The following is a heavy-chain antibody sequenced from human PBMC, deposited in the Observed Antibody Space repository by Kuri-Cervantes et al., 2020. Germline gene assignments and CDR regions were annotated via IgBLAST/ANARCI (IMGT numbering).Heavy chain of an antibody. CDR1: GFTFSSYE. V-gene: IGHV3-48*03. J-gene: IGHJ1*01. CDR2: ISSSGSTI. D-gene: IGHD6-19*01. Sequence: GESLKISCAASGFTFSSYEMNWVRQAPGKGLEWVLYISSSGSTIYYADSVKGRFTISRDNAKNSLYLQMNSLKSEDTAVYYCCSSKRSVAGTLYFHHWGQGTLVTVSS. CDR3: CSSKRSVAGTLYFHH.